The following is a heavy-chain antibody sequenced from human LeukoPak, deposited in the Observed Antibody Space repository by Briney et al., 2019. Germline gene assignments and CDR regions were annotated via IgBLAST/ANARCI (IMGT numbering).Heavy chain of an antibody. J-gene: IGHJ4*02. CDR1: GFTFSSYW. Sequence: GGSLRLFCAASGFTFSSYWMSWVRQAPGKGLEWVANIKQDGSEKYYVDSVKGRFTISRDNAKNSLYLQMNSLRAEDTAVYYCARDRPWFGEFYFDYWGQGTLVTVSS. CDR2: IKQDGSEK. CDR3: ARDRPWFGEFYFDY. V-gene: IGHV3-7*01. D-gene: IGHD3-10*01.